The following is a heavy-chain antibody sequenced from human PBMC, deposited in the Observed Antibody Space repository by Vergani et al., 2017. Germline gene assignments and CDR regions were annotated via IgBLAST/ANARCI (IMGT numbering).Heavy chain of an antibody. CDR3: AKERLPYQLLCIWFDP. Sequence: QVQLVESGGGVVQPGRSLRLSCAASGFTFSSYGMHWVRQAPGKGLEWVAVISYDGSNKYYADSVKGRFTISRDNSKKTLYLQMNSLRAEDTAVYYCAKERLPYQLLCIWFDPWGQGTLVTVSS. CDR1: GFTFSSYG. D-gene: IGHD2-2*01. J-gene: IGHJ5*02. V-gene: IGHV3-30*18. CDR2: ISYDGSNK.